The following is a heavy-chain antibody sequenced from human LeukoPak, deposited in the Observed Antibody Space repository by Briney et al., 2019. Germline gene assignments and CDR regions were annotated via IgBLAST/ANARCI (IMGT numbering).Heavy chain of an antibody. Sequence: GGSLRLSCTIFGYTLSTYEFNWVRQAPGKRPEWISYMSRTADSTDLADSVKGRFTMSRDNAKSSVYLQLNSLRVDDTAIYYCATRLPFTGYKDWGQGTLVTVSS. CDR1: GYTLSTYE. V-gene: IGHV3-48*03. CDR2: MSRTADST. J-gene: IGHJ4*01. D-gene: IGHD5-24*01. CDR3: ATRLPFTGYKD.